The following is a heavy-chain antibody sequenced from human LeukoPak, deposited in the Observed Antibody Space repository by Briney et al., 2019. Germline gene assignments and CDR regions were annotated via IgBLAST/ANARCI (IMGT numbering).Heavy chain of an antibody. J-gene: IGHJ4*02. V-gene: IGHV4-30-2*01. CDR1: GDSISSGGYY. CDR3: AREMRYSSSWPIGDY. Sequence: PSETLSLTCTVSGDSISSGGYYWSWIRQPPGKGLEWIGYIYHSGSTYYNPSLKSRVTVSVDRSNNQFSLKLTSVTAADTAVYYCAREMRYSSSWPIGDYWGQGTLVTVSS. D-gene: IGHD6-13*01. CDR2: IYHSGST.